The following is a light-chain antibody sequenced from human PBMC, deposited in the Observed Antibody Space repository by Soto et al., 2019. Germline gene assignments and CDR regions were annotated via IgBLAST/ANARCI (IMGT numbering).Light chain of an antibody. CDR1: SSDVGGYNY. V-gene: IGLV2-14*01. J-gene: IGLJ1*01. CDR2: DVS. Sequence: QSVLTQPASVSGSPGQSITISCTGTSSDVGGYNYVSWYQQHPGKAPKLMIYDVSNRPSGVSNRFSGSKSGNTASLTISGLQAEDEADYYCSSYTGISYVFGTGTKVTVL. CDR3: SSYTGISYV.